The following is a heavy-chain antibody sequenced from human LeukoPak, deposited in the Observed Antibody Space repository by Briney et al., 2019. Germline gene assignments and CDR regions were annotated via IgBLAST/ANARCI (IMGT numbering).Heavy chain of an antibody. J-gene: IGHJ5*02. Sequence: SETLSLTCAVYGGSFSGYYWSWIRQPPGKGLEWIGEINHSGSTNYNPSLKSRVTISVDTSKNQFSLKLSSVTAADTAVYYCARRSPRYSSSWYVSNWFDPWGQGTLVTVSS. V-gene: IGHV4-34*01. CDR3: ARRSPRYSSSWYVSNWFDP. D-gene: IGHD6-13*01. CDR2: INHSGST. CDR1: GGSFSGYY.